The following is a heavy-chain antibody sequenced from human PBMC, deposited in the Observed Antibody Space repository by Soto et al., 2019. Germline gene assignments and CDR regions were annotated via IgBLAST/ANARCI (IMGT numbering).Heavy chain of an antibody. D-gene: IGHD1-26*01. CDR1: GFTFSSYS. V-gene: IGHV3-21*01. Sequence: GGSLRLSCAASGFTFSSYSMNWVRQAPGKGLEWVSSISSSSSYIYYADSVKGRFTISRDNAKNSLYLQMNSLRAEDTAVYYCARDSVGATYFDYWGQGTLVTVSS. CDR2: ISSSSSYI. J-gene: IGHJ4*02. CDR3: ARDSVGATYFDY.